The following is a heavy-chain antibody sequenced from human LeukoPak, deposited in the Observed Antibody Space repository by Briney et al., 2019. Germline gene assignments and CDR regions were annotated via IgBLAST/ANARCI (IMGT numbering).Heavy chain of an antibody. J-gene: IGHJ4*02. V-gene: IGHV3-21*04. CDR2: ISSSSSYI. CDR3: AKDGSGIAAAGTRFDY. CDR1: GFTFSSYS. D-gene: IGHD6-13*01. Sequence: GGSLRLSCAVSGFTFSSYSMNWVRQAPGKGLEWVSSISSSSSYIYYADSVKGRFTISRDNAKNSLYLQMNSLRAEDTAVYYCAKDGSGIAAAGTRFDYWGQGTLVTVSS.